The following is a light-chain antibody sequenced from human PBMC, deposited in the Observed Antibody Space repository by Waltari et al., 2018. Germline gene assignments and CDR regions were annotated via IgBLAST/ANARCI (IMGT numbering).Light chain of an antibody. CDR3: QQYNSWPLA. Sequence: EIVMTHSPATLSVYPGERATLSCRASQSVSNNLAWFQHKPGQAPRLLIYGASTRAAGIPARFSGSGSGADFTLTISSLQSEDFALYYCQQYNSWPLAFGGGTKVEIK. CDR1: QSVSNN. V-gene: IGKV3-15*01. J-gene: IGKJ4*01. CDR2: GAS.